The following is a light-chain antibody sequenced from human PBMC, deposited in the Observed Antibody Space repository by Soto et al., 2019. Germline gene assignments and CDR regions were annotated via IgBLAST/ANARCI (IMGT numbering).Light chain of an antibody. Sequence: ALSQTRSVSGSPGQSVTISCTGTSSDVGGYKYVSWYQQKPGKPPKLIIYGVSRWPSGVPNRFSGSKSGNRASLTISGLQAEDEGDYYCCSYAGGHEVFGTGAKVTLL. CDR2: GVS. J-gene: IGLJ1*01. V-gene: IGLV2-11*01. CDR3: CSYAGGHEV. CDR1: SSDVGGYKY.